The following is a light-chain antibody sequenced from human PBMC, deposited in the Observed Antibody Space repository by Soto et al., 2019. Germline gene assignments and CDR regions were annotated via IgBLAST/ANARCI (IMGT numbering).Light chain of an antibody. V-gene: IGKV1-12*01. J-gene: IGKJ1*01. Sequence: DIQMTQSPSSVSASVGDRVTITCGASERINTYLAWYQQQPGKAPKLLIYAASSLQSGVPSRFSGSGSGTEFTLTISNLQPEEIATDYCHQPNTPPHTFGQGTKVDIK. CDR3: HQPNTPPHT. CDR2: AAS. CDR1: ERINTY.